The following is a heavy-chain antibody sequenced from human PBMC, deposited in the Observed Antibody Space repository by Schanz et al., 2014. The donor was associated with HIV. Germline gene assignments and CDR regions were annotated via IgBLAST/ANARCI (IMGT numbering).Heavy chain of an antibody. Sequence: VQLVESGGGLVKPGGSLRLSCAASGFTFSSYGMHWVRQVPGKGLEWVAVIWFDGSNKYYADSVKGRFTISRDISKNTLYLQMNSLRAEDTAVYYCAKEEQQLGGVGGYHFDYWGQGTLVTVSS. D-gene: IGHD6-13*01. CDR1: GFTFSSYG. CDR2: IWFDGSNK. CDR3: AKEEQQLGGVGGYHFDY. V-gene: IGHV3-30*02. J-gene: IGHJ4*02.